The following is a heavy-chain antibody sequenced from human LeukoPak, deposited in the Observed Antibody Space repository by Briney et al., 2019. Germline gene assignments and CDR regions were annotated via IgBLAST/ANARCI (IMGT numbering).Heavy chain of an antibody. J-gene: IGHJ1*01. CDR2: INSNSGGT. V-gene: IGHV1-2*02. Sequence: ASVKVSCKASGYTFTGYYMHWVRQAPGQGLEWMGWINSNSGGTNYAQKFQGRVTMTRDTSISTAYMELSRLRSDDTAVYYCASGSAEDIVVVPAAALQHWGQGTLVTVSS. D-gene: IGHD2-2*01. CDR1: GYTFTGYY. CDR3: ASGSAEDIVVVPAAALQH.